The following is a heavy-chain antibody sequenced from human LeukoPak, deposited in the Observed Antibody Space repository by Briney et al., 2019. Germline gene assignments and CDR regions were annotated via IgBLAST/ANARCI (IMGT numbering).Heavy chain of an antibody. J-gene: IGHJ4*02. Sequence: PGGSLRLSCAASGFTFSSYAMSWVRQAPGKGLECISGFSGSGGSTYYADSVKGRFTISRDNSKNTLYLQMNSLRAEDTAVYYCATRITMVRGVYHAEVFDYWGQGTLVTVSS. CDR2: FSGSGGST. CDR3: ATRITMVRGVYHAEVFDY. CDR1: GFTFSSYA. D-gene: IGHD3-10*01. V-gene: IGHV3-23*01.